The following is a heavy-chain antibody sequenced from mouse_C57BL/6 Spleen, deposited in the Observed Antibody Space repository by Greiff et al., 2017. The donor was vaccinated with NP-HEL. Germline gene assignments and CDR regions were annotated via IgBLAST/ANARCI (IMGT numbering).Heavy chain of an antibody. V-gene: IGHV3-6*01. D-gene: IGHD3-1*01. CDR2: ISYDGSN. Sequence: DAKLQESGPGLVKPSQSLSLTCSVTGYSITSGYYWNWIRQFPGNKLEWMGYISYDGSNNYNPSLKNRISITRDTSKNQFFLKLNSVTTEDTATYYCAREALHYAMDYWGQGTSVTVSS. CDR1: GYSITSGYY. J-gene: IGHJ4*01. CDR3: AREALHYAMDY.